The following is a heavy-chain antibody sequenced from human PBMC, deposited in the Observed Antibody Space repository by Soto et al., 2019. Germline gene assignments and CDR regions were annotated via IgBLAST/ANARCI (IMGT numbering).Heavy chain of an antibody. CDR2: IIPIFTTP. CDR3: ARHQDRQQLGCNYFCGIEV. J-gene: IGHJ6*02. Sequence: QVQLVQSGAEVKKPGSSVTVSCKASGGTFCTSAISWVRQAPGQGLEWMGGIIPIFTTPDYAQKCQGRVTIPADESTSTAYMALTIMRSEHTADYYCARHQDRQQLGCNYFCGIEVWGQGTTVTVTS. D-gene: IGHD2-15*01. V-gene: IGHV1-69*12. CDR1: GGTFCTSA.